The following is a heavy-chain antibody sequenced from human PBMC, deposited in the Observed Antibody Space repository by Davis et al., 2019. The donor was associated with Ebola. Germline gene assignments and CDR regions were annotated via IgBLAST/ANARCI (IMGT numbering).Heavy chain of an antibody. D-gene: IGHD5-12*01. J-gene: IGHJ4*02. Sequence: RITISPDTSKNQLFLQLDSVTPEDTAVYYCARGWLRSKFDYWGRGTLVTVSS. CDR3: ARGWLRSKFDY. V-gene: IGHV6-1*01.